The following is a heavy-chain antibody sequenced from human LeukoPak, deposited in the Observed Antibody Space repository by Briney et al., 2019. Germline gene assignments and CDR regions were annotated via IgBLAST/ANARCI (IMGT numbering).Heavy chain of an antibody. D-gene: IGHD5-24*01. V-gene: IGHV3-48*01. CDR1: GFTFSSYS. J-gene: IGHJ4*02. CDR2: ISSSSSTI. CDR3: ATEMWDY. Sequence: GGSLRLSCAASGFTFSSYSMNWVRQAPGQGLEWVSYISSSSSTIYYADSVKGRFTISRANAKNSLYLQMNSLKAEDTAVYYCATEMWDYWGQGTLVTVSS.